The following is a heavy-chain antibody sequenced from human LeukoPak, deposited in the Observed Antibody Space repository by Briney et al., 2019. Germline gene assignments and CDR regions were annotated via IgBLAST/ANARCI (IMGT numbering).Heavy chain of an antibody. J-gene: IGHJ6*02. Sequence: SETLSLTCAVYGGSFSGYYWSWISHPPGKGLEGIGDINHSGSTNYNPSLKSRVTISVDTSKNQFSLKLSSVTAADTAVYYCARGGSSTSCYAGCYYGMDVWGQGTTVTVSS. V-gene: IGHV4-34*01. D-gene: IGHD2-2*01. CDR2: INHSGST. CDR3: ARGGSSTSCYAGCYYGMDV. CDR1: GGSFSGYY.